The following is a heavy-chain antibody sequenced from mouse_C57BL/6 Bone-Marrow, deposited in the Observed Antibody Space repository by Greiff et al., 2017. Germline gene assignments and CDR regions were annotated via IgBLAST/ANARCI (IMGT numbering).Heavy chain of an antibody. CDR3: AREPYYYGGSYNYYWYFGV. V-gene: IGHV1-72*01. CDR1: GYTFTSYW. Sequence: VQLQQPGAELVKPGASVKLSCKASGYTFTSYWMHWVKQRPGRGLEWIGRIDPNSGGTKYNEKFKSKATLTVDKPSSTAYMQLSSLTSRDSAVYYCAREPYYYGGSYNYYWYFGVWGTGTTVTVSS. CDR2: IDPNSGGT. J-gene: IGHJ1*03. D-gene: IGHD1-1*01.